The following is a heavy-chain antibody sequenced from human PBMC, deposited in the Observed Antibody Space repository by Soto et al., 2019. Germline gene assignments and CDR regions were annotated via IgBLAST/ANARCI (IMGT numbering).Heavy chain of an antibody. CDR3: ARDQEAGSFFPYYYGMDV. CDR2: ISSSGSTI. J-gene: IGHJ6*02. Sequence: PGGSLRLSCATSGFPSNSYEMNWVRPAQGKGLEWVSYISSSGSTIYYADSVKGRFTISRDNAKNSLYLQMDSLRAEDTAVYYCARDQEAGSFFPYYYGMDVWGQGNTVTVSS. D-gene: IGHD6-13*01. CDR1: GFPSNSYE. V-gene: IGHV3-48*03.